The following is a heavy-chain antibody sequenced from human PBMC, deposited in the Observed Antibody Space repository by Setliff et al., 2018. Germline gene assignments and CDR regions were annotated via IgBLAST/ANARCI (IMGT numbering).Heavy chain of an antibody. V-gene: IGHV1-8*02. CDR1: GYPFTSYD. CDR2: LNPSSGDT. J-gene: IGHJ6*04. Sequence: ASVKVSCKASGYPFTSYDIHWLRLTSGQGLEWMGWLNPSSGDTGFAPKFQGRVTVTRDTSINTANMELSRLTSEDTAVYYCARGRTRASTIFGIVSLSPWGDGTTVTVSS. D-gene: IGHD3-3*01. CDR3: ARGRTRASTIFGIVSLSP.